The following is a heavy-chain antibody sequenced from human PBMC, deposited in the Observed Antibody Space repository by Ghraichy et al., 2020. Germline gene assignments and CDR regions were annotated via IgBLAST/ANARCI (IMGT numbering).Heavy chain of an antibody. Sequence: SETLSLTCTVSGGSVSSGYYYWTWIRQPPGKGLEWIGYIYSSGSTNYNPSLKSRVTISLDTSKNQFSLELSSVTAADTAIYYCARDSRHVASNYYGMDVWGQGTTVTVSS. CDR3: ARDSRHVASNYYGMDV. J-gene: IGHJ6*02. CDR2: IYSSGST. CDR1: GGSVSSGYYY. D-gene: IGHD6-19*01. V-gene: IGHV4-61*01.